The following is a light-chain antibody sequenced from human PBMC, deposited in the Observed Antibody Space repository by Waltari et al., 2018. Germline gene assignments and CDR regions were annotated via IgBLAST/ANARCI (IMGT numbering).Light chain of an antibody. CDR1: SRDVGAYDY. V-gene: IGLV2-8*01. CDR3: ASHAGSRVV. J-gene: IGLJ2*01. CDR2: AAT. Sequence: QSALTQPPSVSGSPGPSVPLSCPCTSRDVGAYDYVSWFPQHAGKAPKSIIYAATTRPSGVPDRFSGSKSGNTASLTVSGLHAEDEADYYCASHAGSRVVFGGGTKLTVL.